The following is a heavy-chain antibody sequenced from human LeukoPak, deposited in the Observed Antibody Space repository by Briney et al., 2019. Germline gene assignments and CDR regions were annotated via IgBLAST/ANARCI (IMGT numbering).Heavy chain of an antibody. V-gene: IGHV3-53*01. CDR3: AFPGLYGSGRPLGY. CDR1: GFTFSSYA. J-gene: IGHJ4*02. CDR2: IYSGGST. Sequence: HPGGSLRLSCAASGFTFSSYAMSWVRQAPGKGLEWVSVIYSGGSTYYADSVEGRFTISRDNSKNTLYLQMNSLRAEDMAVYYCAFPGLYGSGRPLGYWGQGTLVTVSS. D-gene: IGHD3-10*01.